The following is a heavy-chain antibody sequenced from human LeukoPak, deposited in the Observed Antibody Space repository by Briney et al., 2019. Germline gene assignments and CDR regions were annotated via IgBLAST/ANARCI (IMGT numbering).Heavy chain of an antibody. CDR3: ARDRRLRLGEVLVYYFDY. Sequence: ASVKVSCKASGYTSTSYYMGWVRQAPGQGLEWMGIINPSGGSTSYAQKFQGRVTMTRDTSTSTVYMELSSRRSEDTAVYYCARDRRLRLGEVLVYYFDYWGQGTLVTVSS. D-gene: IGHD3-16*01. V-gene: IGHV1-46*01. CDR2: INPSGGST. CDR1: GYTSTSYY. J-gene: IGHJ4*02.